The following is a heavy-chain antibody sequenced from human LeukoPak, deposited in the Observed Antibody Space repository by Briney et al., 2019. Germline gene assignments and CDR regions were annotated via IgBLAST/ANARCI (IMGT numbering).Heavy chain of an antibody. CDR3: ARDEGRAAAGWD. CDR2: INPNSGGT. D-gene: IGHD6-13*01. CDR1: GYTFTGYY. Sequence: ASVKVSCKASGYTFTGYYMHWVRPAPGQGLEWMGWINPNSGGTNYAQKFQGRVTMTRDTSISTAYMELSRLRSDDTAVYYCARDEGRAAAGWDWGQGTLVTVSS. V-gene: IGHV1-2*02. J-gene: IGHJ4*02.